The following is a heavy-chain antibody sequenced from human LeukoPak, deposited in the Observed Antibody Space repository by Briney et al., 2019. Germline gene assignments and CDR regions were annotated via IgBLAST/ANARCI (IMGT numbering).Heavy chain of an antibody. Sequence: SETLSLTCTVSGGSISSYYWSWIRQPAGKGLEWIGRIYTSGSTNYNPSLKSRVTMSVDTSKNQFSLKLSSVTAADTAVYYCARDGMYYYDSSGYYYFDYWGQGTLVTVSS. D-gene: IGHD3-22*01. CDR3: ARDGMYYYDSSGYYYFDY. V-gene: IGHV4-4*07. CDR2: IYTSGST. CDR1: GGSISSYY. J-gene: IGHJ4*02.